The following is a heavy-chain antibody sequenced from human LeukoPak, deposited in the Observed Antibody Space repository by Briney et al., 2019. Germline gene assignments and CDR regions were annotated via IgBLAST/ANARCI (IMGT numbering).Heavy chain of an antibody. J-gene: IGHJ3*02. V-gene: IGHV1-2*02. CDR3: AKGYTPANCVGASCGGWAAVSI. Sequence: ASVRVSCKAFGYTFTDHYMHWVRQAPGQGLEWIGWINPKSGDTNFAQKFQGRVIMTRETSIGTVYMDLSRLTSDDTAVYYCAKGYTPANCVGASCGGWAAVSIWGQGTMVTVSS. CDR2: INPKSGDT. CDR1: GYTFTDHY. D-gene: IGHD4/OR15-4a*01.